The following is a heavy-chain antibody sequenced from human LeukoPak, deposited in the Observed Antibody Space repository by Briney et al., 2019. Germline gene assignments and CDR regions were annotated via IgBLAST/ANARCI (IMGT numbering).Heavy chain of an antibody. J-gene: IGHJ4*02. D-gene: IGHD3-10*01. CDR2: MNPNSGNT. CDR1: GYTFTSYD. Sequence: ASVKVSCKASGYTFTSYDINWVRQATGQGLEWMGWMNPNSGNTGYAQKFQGRVTITRNTSISTAYMELSSLRSEDTAVYYCARGGYSYGSYYYGSGSYNYWGQGTPVTVSS. CDR3: ARGGYSYGSYYYGSGSYNY. V-gene: IGHV1-8*03.